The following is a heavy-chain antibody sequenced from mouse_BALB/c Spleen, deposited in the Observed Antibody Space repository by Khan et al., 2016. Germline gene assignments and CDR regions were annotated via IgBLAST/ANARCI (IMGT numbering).Heavy chain of an antibody. J-gene: IGHJ1*01. CDR3: ARDYYGSSYWYFDV. D-gene: IGHD1-1*01. V-gene: IGHV5-15*02. Sequence: EVKLEESGGGLVQPGGSRKLSCAASGFTFSDYGMAWVRQAPGKGPEWVAFISNLAYSIYYADTVTGRFTISRENAKNTLYLEMSSLRSEDTAMDYCARDYYGSSYWYFDVWGAGTTVTVSS. CDR2: ISNLAYSI. CDR1: GFTFSDYG.